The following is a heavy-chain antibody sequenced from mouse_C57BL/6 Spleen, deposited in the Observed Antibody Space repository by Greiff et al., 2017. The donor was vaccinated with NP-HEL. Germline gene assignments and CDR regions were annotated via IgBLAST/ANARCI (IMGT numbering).Heavy chain of an antibody. Sequence: QVQLQQSGAELVRPGTSVKVSCKASGYAFTNYLIEWVKQRPGQGLEWIGVINPGSGGTDYNEKFKGKATLTADKSSSTAYMQLSSLTSEDSAVYFCASEGPPYYGSSPYYFDYWGQGTTLTVSS. CDR2: INPGSGGT. J-gene: IGHJ2*01. V-gene: IGHV1-54*01. CDR1: GYAFTNYL. D-gene: IGHD1-1*01. CDR3: ASEGPPYYGSSPYYFDY.